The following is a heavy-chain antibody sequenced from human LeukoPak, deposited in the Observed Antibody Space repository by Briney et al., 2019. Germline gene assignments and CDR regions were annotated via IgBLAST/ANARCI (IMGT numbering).Heavy chain of an antibody. V-gene: IGHV3-64D*06. CDR2: ISSNGGST. J-gene: IGHJ4*02. CDR1: GFTFSSYA. Sequence: GGSLRRSCSASGFTFSSYAMDWVRQAPGKGLEYVSTISSNGGSTYYADSVKGRFTISRDDSKNTLYLRMSSLRAEDTAAYYCVKEGDYGYYFDYWGQGTLVTVSS. D-gene: IGHD3-16*01. CDR3: VKEGDYGYYFDY.